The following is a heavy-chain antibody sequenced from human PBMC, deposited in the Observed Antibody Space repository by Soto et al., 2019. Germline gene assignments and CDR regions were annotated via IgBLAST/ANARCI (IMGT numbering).Heavy chain of an antibody. CDR1: GGSISGYP. D-gene: IGHD6-13*01. V-gene: IGHV4-59*01. CDR2: IYSRGSS. CDR3: ARTPECSWPTWFDP. J-gene: IGHJ5*02. Sequence: QVQLQESGPALVKPSETLSLTCTVSGGSISGYPCSWIRQTPEKGLEWIGYIYSRGSSNYTPSLKSRVTRSVDTSKHQVSLKLTSLTAADTAIYYCARTPECSWPTWFDPWGQGTLVTVSS.